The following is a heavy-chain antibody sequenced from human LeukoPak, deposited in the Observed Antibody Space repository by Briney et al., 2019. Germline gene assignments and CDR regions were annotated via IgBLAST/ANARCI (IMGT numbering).Heavy chain of an antibody. CDR3: AKASGWPNYYFDY. Sequence: GGSLRLSCAASGFTFSSYAMSWVRQAPGKGLEWVSAISGSGGSTYCAGSVKGRFTISRDNSKNTLYLQMNSLRAEDTAVYYCAKASGWPNYYFDYWGQGTLVTVSS. V-gene: IGHV3-23*01. CDR2: ISGSGGST. D-gene: IGHD6-19*01. CDR1: GFTFSSYA. J-gene: IGHJ4*02.